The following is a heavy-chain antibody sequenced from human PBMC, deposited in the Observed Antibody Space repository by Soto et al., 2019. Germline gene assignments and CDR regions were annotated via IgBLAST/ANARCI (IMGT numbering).Heavy chain of an antibody. V-gene: IGHV3-33*01. CDR1: GFNFGTNG. CDR3: ARGPGVRDGYNPFDY. J-gene: IGHJ4*02. CDR2: IWYDGSEK. Sequence: QVQLVESGGGVVQPGRSLRLSCSASGFNFGTNGMYWVRQAPGKGLEWVAVIWYDGSEKYYADSVKGRFTISRDNAKNSLYLQMNSLRAEDTAVYYCARGPGVRDGYNPFDYWGQGTLVTVSS. D-gene: IGHD5-12*01.